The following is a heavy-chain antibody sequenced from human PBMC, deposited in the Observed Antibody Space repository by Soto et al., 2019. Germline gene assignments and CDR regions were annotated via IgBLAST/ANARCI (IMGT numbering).Heavy chain of an antibody. CDR3: ARHDHGDYGLSVDY. CDR2: INYSGST. V-gene: IGHV4-59*08. Sequence: SETLSLTCAVYGGSFSGYYWSWIRQPPGKGLEWIGYINYSGSTNYNPSLKSRVTISVDTSKNQFSLKLSSVTAADTAVYYCARHDHGDYGLSVDYWGQGTLVTVSS. J-gene: IGHJ4*02. D-gene: IGHD4-17*01. CDR1: GGSFSGYY.